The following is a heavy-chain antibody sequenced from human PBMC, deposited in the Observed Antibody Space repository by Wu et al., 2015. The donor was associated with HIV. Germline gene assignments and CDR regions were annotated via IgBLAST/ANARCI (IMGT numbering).Heavy chain of an antibody. Sequence: QVQLVQSGAEVKKPGASVKVSCKASGYTFTSYYMHWVRQAPGQGLEWMGIINPSGGSTSYAQKFQGRVTMTRDTSTSTVYMELSSLRSEDTAVYYCASGIAVAATLGSSAFDIWGQGTMVTVSS. D-gene: IGHD2-15*01. CDR2: INPSGGST. CDR1: GYTFTSYY. CDR3: ASGIAVAATLGSSAFDI. V-gene: IGHV1-46*01. J-gene: IGHJ3*02.